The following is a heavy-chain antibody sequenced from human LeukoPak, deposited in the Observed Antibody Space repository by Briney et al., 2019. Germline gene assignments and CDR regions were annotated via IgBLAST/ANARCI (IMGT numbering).Heavy chain of an antibody. Sequence: GGSLRLSCAASGFTFSSYWMSWVRQAPGKGLEWVANIKQDGSEKYYVDSVKGRFTISRDNAKNSLYLQMNSLRAGDTAVYYCARGREYSSGWNPLSYGMDVWGQGTTVTVSS. D-gene: IGHD6-19*01. V-gene: IGHV3-7*01. CDR3: ARGREYSSGWNPLSYGMDV. J-gene: IGHJ6*02. CDR2: IKQDGSEK. CDR1: GFTFSSYW.